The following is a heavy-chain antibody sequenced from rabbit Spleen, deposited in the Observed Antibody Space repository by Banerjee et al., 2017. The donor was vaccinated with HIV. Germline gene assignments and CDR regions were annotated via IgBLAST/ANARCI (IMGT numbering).Heavy chain of an antibody. CDR1: GFSFSSSYY. Sequence: QEQLVESGGGLVQPEGSLTLTCTASGFSFSSSYYMCWVRQAPGKGLEWIGCIYTGSGSTYYATWVNGRFTISKTSSTTVTLQMTSLTVADTATYFCARGRGNGGDGCELWGPGTLVTVS. V-gene: IGHV1S45*01. CDR3: ARGRGNGGDGCEL. J-gene: IGHJ4*01. CDR2: IYTGSGST. D-gene: IGHD2-1*01.